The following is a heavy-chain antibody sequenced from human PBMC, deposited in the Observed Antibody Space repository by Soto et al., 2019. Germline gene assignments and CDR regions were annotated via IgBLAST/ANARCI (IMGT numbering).Heavy chain of an antibody. CDR3: ARGIAAAGTTFSPNFDY. CDR1: GYTFTGYY. Sequence: ASVKVSCKASGYTFTGYYMHWVRHAPGQGLEWMGWINPNSGGTNYAQKFQGWVTMTRDTSISTAYMELSRLRSDDTAVYYCARGIAAAGTTFSPNFDYWGQGTLVTVSS. CDR2: INPNSGGT. D-gene: IGHD6-13*01. J-gene: IGHJ4*02. V-gene: IGHV1-2*04.